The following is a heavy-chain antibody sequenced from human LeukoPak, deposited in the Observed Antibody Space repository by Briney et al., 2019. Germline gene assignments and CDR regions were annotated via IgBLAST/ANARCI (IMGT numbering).Heavy chain of an antibody. D-gene: IGHD3-22*01. CDR1: GLTFSSYG. V-gene: IGHV3-30*18. Sequence: PGGSLRLSCAASGLTFSSYGMHWVRQAPGKGLEWVAVISYDGSNKYYADSVKGRFTISRDNSKNTLYLQMNSLRAEDTAVYYCAKDSSGSISPEYFQHWGQGTLVTVSS. CDR3: AKDSSGSISPEYFQH. CDR2: ISYDGSNK. J-gene: IGHJ1*01.